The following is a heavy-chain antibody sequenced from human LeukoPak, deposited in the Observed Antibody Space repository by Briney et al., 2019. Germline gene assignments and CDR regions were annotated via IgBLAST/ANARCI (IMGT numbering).Heavy chain of an antibody. CDR2: ISTSSSTI. D-gene: IGHD2-21*02. J-gene: IGHJ4*02. CDR1: GFSFSSYS. Sequence: PGGSLRLSCAASGFSFSSYSMNWVRQAPGKGLEWVSYISTSSSTIYYADSVKGRFTISRDNAKNSLYLQMNSLRAEDTAVYYCARDSGLTGWFCGGDCPYYFDYWGQGTPVTVSS. CDR3: ARDSGLTGWFCGGDCPYYFDY. V-gene: IGHV3-48*04.